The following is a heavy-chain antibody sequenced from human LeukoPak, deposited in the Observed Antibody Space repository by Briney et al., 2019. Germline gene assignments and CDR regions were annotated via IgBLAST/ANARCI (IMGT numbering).Heavy chain of an antibody. D-gene: IGHD2-2*01. CDR2: IRPDGSEK. J-gene: IGHJ4*02. CDR1: GFTFNIHW. Sequence: HPGGSLRLSCEASGFTFNIHWMNWVRQAPGKGLEWLANIRPDGSEKVYVDSVRGRFTISRDNTKNSVYLQMNNLRSEDSAVYYCSGRSGFSSIYWGQGTLVTVSS. V-gene: IGHV3-7*01. CDR3: SGRSGFSSIY.